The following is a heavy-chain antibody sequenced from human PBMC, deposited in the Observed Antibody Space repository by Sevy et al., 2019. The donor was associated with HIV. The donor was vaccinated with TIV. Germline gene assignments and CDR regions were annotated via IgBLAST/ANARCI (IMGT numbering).Heavy chain of an antibody. J-gene: IGHJ3*01. V-gene: IGHV3-30*02. D-gene: IGHD5-12*01. CDR1: GFTFTSYG. CDR2: ISFDEKYK. CDR3: AKVLGFGSGYDYAFDF. Sequence: GGSLRLSCAASGFTFTSYGIHWVRQAPGKGLECVAKISFDEKYKYYAESVKGRFTISRDISKNTVFLEMNSLRPDDTGVYYRAKVLGFGSGYDYAFDFWGQGTMVTVSS.